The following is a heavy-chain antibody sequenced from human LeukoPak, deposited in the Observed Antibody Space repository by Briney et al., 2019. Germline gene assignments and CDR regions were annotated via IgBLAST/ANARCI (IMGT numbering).Heavy chain of an antibody. CDR3: AAYYYDSSRQYYFDY. Sequence: SVKVSCKASGFTFTSSAMQWVRQARGQRLEWIGWIVVGSGNTNYAQKFQERVTITRDMSTSTAYMELSSLRSEDTAVYYCAAYYYDSSRQYYFDYWGQGTLVTVSS. CDR1: GFTFTSSA. CDR2: IVVGSGNT. D-gene: IGHD3-22*01. V-gene: IGHV1-58*02. J-gene: IGHJ4*02.